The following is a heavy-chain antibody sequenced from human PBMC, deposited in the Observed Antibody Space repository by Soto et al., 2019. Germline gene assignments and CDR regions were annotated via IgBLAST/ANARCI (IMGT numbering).Heavy chain of an antibody. V-gene: IGHV1-69*02. CDR2: IIPMLGIA. Sequence: QVQLVQSGAEVKKPGSSVKVSCKASGGTFSSYTFSWVRQAPGQGLEWMGRIIPMLGIANYAQKFQGRVTITADKSTSTAYMELSSLISEDTAVYYCANRGYSYGFVIYWGQVTLVTVSS. D-gene: IGHD5-18*01. J-gene: IGHJ4*02. CDR1: GGTFSSYT. CDR3: ANRGYSYGFVIY.